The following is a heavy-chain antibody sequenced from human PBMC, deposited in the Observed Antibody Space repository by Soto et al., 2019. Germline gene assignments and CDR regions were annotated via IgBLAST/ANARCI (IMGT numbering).Heavy chain of an antibody. CDR2: ISSSSSYI. CDR3: ARRHYYGSGGDY. D-gene: IGHD3-10*01. V-gene: IGHV3-21*01. J-gene: IGHJ4*02. CDR1: ACTSRSYP. Sequence: GXSLRPSCAASACTSRSYPINWVIQAPGKGLEWVSSISSSSSYIYYADSVKGRFTISRDNAKNSLYLQMNRMRAEDTAVYYCARRHYYGSGGDYWGQGTLVTVSS.